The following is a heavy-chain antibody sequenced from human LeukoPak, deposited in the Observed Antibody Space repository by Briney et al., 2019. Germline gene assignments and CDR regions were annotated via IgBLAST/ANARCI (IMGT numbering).Heavy chain of an antibody. CDR1: GFTFSSYG. V-gene: IGHV3-33*01. J-gene: IGHJ5*02. CDR3: ARDGSMVRGVNTGWFDP. CDR2: IWYDGSNK. Sequence: QAGGSLRLSCAASGFTFSSYGMHWVRQAPGKGLEWVAVIWYDGSNKYYADSVKGRFTISRDNSKNTLYLQMNSLRAEDTAVYYCARDGSMVRGVNTGWFDPWGQGTLVTVSS. D-gene: IGHD3-10*01.